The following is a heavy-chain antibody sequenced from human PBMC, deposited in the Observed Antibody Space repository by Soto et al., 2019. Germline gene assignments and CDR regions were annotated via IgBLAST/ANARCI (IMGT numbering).Heavy chain of an antibody. Sequence: QVQLQESGPGLVKPSQTLSLTCTVSGGSISTVDYWWSWIRQSPDMGLEWIGHIYDGGRTYNNPSLESRVTMSVDTSKSQLALTLSSVSAADTAGYYCARGPSGDKVDSWSQGTLVTVSS. CDR2: IYDGGRT. CDR3: ARGPSGDKVDS. V-gene: IGHV4-30-4*01. CDR1: GGSISTVDYW. D-gene: IGHD7-27*01. J-gene: IGHJ4*02.